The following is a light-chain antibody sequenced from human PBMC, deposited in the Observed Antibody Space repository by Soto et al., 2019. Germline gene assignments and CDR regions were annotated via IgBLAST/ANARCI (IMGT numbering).Light chain of an antibody. CDR3: GTWDSSLSVVI. V-gene: IGLV1-51*01. CDR2: DNN. J-gene: IGLJ2*01. CDR1: SSNIGNNY. Sequence: QSVLTQPPSVSAAPGQKVTISSSGSSSNIGNNYVSWYQQLPGTAPKLLISDNNKRPSGIPDRFSGSKSGTSATLGISGLQTGDEADYYCGTWDSSLSVVIFGGGTKLTVL.